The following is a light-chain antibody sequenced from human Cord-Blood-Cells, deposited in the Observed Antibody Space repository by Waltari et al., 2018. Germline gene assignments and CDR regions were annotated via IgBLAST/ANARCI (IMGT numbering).Light chain of an antibody. CDR1: SSDVGSYNL. V-gene: IGLV2-23*01. CDR2: EGS. J-gene: IGLJ3*02. Sequence: QSALTQPASVSGSSGQSITISCTGTSSDVGSYNLVSWYQQHPGKAPKLMIYEGSKRPSGVSKRFSGSKAGNTASLTISGLQAEDEADYYCCSYAGSSTLVFGGGTKLTVL. CDR3: CSYAGSSTLV.